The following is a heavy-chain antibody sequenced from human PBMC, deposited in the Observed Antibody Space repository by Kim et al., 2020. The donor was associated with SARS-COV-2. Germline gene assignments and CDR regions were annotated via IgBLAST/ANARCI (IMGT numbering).Heavy chain of an antibody. CDR3: ARAGIAAAGFDY. CDR1: GFTFSSYS. CDR2: ISSSSSYI. Sequence: GGSLRLSCAASGFTFSSYSMNWVRQAPGKGLEWVSSISSSSSYIYYADSVKGRFTISRDNAKNSLYLQMNSLRAEDTAVYYCARAGIAAAGFDYWGQGTLVTVSS. D-gene: IGHD6-13*01. J-gene: IGHJ4*02. V-gene: IGHV3-21*01.